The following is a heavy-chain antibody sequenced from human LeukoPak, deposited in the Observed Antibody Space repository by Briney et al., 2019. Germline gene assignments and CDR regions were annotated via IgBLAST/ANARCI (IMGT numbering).Heavy chain of an antibody. J-gene: IGHJ4*02. CDR3: AKITSSSWTNPQVLLDY. CDR1: GGSFSGYY. V-gene: IGHV4-34*01. CDR2: INHSGST. Sequence: SETLSLTCAVYGGSFSGYYWCWIRQPPGKGLEWSGEINHSGSTNYNPSLKSRVTTAVDTSKNQFSLKPSSVTAADTAVYYCAKITSSSWTNPQVLLDYRGQATLVSVPS. D-gene: IGHD6-13*01.